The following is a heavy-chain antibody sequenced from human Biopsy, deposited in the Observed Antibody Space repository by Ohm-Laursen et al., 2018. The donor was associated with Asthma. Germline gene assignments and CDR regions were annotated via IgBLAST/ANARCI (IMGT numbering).Heavy chain of an antibody. D-gene: IGHD4-17*01. J-gene: IGHJ4*02. CDR3: ARKARHGDYDFDY. CDR1: GFTFGNFW. V-gene: IGHV3-7*01. Sequence: SLRLSCTASGFTFGNFWMSWGRQTPGKGLEWVATINGDGSQKSYVDSATGRFTISRDNAKNSLYLQMNSLRAEDTAVYYCARKARHGDYDFDYWGQGTLVTVSS. CDR2: INGDGSQK.